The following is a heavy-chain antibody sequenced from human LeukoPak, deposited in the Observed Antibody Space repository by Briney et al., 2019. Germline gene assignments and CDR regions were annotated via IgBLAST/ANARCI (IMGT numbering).Heavy chain of an antibody. J-gene: IGHJ4*02. CDR2: IYSDGST. D-gene: IGHD1-26*01. CDR1: GFTVSTNY. Sequence: GGSLRLSCAAAGFTVSTNYMNWVRQAPGKGLEWVSLIYSDGSTYYADSVKGRFTISRDNSKNTLYLQMNSLRAEDTAVYYCAREYSVGATRYFDYWGQGTLVTVSS. V-gene: IGHV3-66*01. CDR3: AREYSVGATRYFDY.